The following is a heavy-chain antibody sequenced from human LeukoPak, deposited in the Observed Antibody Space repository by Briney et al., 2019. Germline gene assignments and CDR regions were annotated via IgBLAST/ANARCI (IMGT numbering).Heavy chain of an antibody. J-gene: IGHJ4*02. D-gene: IGHD4-17*01. CDR1: GYSFTNYW. CDR3: ARHRGDYRRGFDY. V-gene: IGHV5-10-1*01. Sequence: GESLRISCKGSGYSFTNYWISWVRQMPGKGLEWMGRIDPSDSYTNYSPSFQGHATISADKSISTAYLQWSSLKASDTAMYYCARHRGDYRRGFDYWGQGTLVTVSS. CDR2: IDPSDSYT.